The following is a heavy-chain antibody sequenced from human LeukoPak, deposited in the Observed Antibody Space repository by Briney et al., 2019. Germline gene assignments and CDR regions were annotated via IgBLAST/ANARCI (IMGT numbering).Heavy chain of an antibody. CDR3: ARDWEYSSGWGDFDL. CDR1: GGSISSSSYY. D-gene: IGHD6-19*01. CDR2: IYHSGST. J-gene: IGHJ2*01. Sequence: SETLSLXCTVSGGSISSSSYYWGWSRQPPGKGLEWIGSIYHSGSTYYNPSLKSRVTISVDTSKNQFSLKLSSVTAADTAVYYCARDWEYSSGWGDFDLWGRGTLVTVSS. V-gene: IGHV4-39*07.